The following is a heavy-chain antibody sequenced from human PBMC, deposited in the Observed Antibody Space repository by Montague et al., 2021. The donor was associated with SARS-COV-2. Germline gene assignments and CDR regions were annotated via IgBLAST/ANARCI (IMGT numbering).Heavy chain of an antibody. Sequence: SLSLSCAASGFTFSSYGMHWVRQAPGKGLEWVAVIWYDGSNKYYADSVKGRFTISRDNSKNTLYLQMNSLRAEDTAVYYCARDGHYYDSSGYYYAPYYYYGMDVWGQGTTVTVSS. CDR1: GFTFSSYG. CDR3: ARDGHYYDSSGYYYAPYYYYGMDV. V-gene: IGHV3-33*01. CDR2: IWYDGSNK. J-gene: IGHJ6*02. D-gene: IGHD3-22*01.